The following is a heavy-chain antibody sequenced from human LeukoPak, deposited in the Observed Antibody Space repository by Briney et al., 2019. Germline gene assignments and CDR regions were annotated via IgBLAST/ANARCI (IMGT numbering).Heavy chain of an antibody. V-gene: IGHV1-18*04. D-gene: IGHD2-2*01. CDR1: GYTFISYG. J-gene: IGHJ2*01. CDR2: ISAYNGNT. Sequence: ASVKVSCKASGYTFISYGISWVRQAPGQGLEWMGWISAYNGNTNYAQKLQGRVTMTTDTSTSTAYMELRSLRSDDTAVYYCAREVVVPAASYWYFDLWGRGTLVTVSS. CDR3: AREVVVPAASYWYFDL.